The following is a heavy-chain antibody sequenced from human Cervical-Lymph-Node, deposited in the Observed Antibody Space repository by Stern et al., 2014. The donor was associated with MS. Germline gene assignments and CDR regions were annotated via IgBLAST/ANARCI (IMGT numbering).Heavy chain of an antibody. Sequence: EVQLVASGGGLVQPGGSLRLSCAASGFIFNSYSMNWVRQAPGKGLEWISYIRSSSSTISYADSVKGRFTISSDIAKSSLYLQMNSLRDEDTAVYYCVRDLDFAFDFWGLGSLVTVSS. CDR1: GFIFNSYS. D-gene: IGHD3-9*01. J-gene: IGHJ4*02. V-gene: IGHV3-48*02. CDR3: VRDLDFAFDF. CDR2: IRSSSSTI.